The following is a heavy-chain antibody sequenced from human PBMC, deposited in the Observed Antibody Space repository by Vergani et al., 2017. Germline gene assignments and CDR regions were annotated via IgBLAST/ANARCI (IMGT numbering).Heavy chain of an antibody. D-gene: IGHD3-3*01. Sequence: QVQLQESGPGLVKPSQTLSLTCTVPGGSISSGSYYWSCIRQPAGKGLEWIGRIYTSGSTNYNPSLKSLVPISVDTSKNQFSLKLSSVTAADTSVYYCARGMPPNYDFWSGAYYYYYGMDVWGQGTTVTVSS. CDR3: ARGMPPNYDFWSGAYYYYYGMDV. CDR2: IYTSGST. V-gene: IGHV4-61*02. J-gene: IGHJ6*02. CDR1: GGSISSGSYY.